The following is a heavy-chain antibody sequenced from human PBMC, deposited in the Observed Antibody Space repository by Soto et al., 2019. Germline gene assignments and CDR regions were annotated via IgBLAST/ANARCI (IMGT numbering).Heavy chain of an antibody. J-gene: IGHJ3*02. Sequence: TRYWIYRMSKKTGKGLEWMGIIYPGDSDTRYSPSFQGQVTISADKSISTAYLQWSSLKASDTAMYYCARAGEYSSGWWSAALDISGQGTMVSVPS. D-gene: IGHD6-19*01. CDR1: TRYW. CDR2: IYPGDSDT. V-gene: IGHV5-51*01. CDR3: ARAGEYSSGWWSAALDI.